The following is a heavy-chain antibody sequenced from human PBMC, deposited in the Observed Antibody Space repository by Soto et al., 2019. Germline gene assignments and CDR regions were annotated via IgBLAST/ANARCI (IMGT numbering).Heavy chain of an antibody. CDR1: GFTFSEYS. D-gene: IGHD3-16*01. CDR2: ISSDGDIT. CDR3: ARDASMITFGGPHVY. V-gene: IGHV3-64*04. J-gene: IGHJ4*02. Sequence: GGSLRLSCSASGFTFSEYSMHWVRQAPGKGLQYVSTISSDGDITYYADSVKGRFTISRDNSKNTLYLQMNSLRPEDTAVYYCARDASMITFGGPHVYSGQGSLVIVSS.